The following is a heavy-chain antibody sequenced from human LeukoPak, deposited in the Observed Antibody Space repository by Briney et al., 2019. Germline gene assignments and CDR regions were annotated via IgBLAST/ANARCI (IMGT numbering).Heavy chain of an antibody. Sequence: APVKVSCKASGYTFTGYYMHWVRQAPGQGLEWMGWINPNSGGTNYAQKFQGRVTMTRDMSTSTVYMELSSLRSEDTAVYYCALGYCSGGSCYLGKYYYYYMDVWGKGTTVTVSS. V-gene: IGHV1-2*02. J-gene: IGHJ6*03. CDR2: INPNSGGT. CDR3: ALGYCSGGSCYLGKYYYYYMDV. CDR1: GYTFTGYY. D-gene: IGHD2-15*01.